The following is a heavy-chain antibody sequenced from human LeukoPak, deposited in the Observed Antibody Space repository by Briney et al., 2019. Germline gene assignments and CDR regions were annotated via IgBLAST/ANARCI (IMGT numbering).Heavy chain of an antibody. J-gene: IGHJ6*03. CDR1: GGSFSGYY. V-gene: IGHV4-34*01. CDR2: INHSGST. D-gene: IGHD2-2*01. Sequence: SETLSLTCAVYGGSFSGYYWSWIRQPPGKGLEWIGEINHSGSTNYNPSLKSPVTISVDTSKNQFSLKLSSVTAADTAVYYCARVGRCSSTSCYRSSLSYYYYYYMDVWGKGTTVTVSS. CDR3: ARVGRCSSTSCYRSSLSYYYYYYMDV.